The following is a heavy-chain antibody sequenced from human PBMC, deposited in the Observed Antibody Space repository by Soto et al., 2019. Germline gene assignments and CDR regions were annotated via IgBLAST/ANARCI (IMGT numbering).Heavy chain of an antibody. Sequence: PSETLSLTCTVSGGSISSYYWSWIRQPPGKGLEWIGYIYYSGSTNYNPSLKSRVTISVDTSKNQFSLKLSSVTAADTAVYYCARCGGDCYLIDYWGQGTLVTVSS. V-gene: IGHV4-59*01. CDR2: IYYSGST. D-gene: IGHD2-21*02. J-gene: IGHJ4*02. CDR3: ARCGGDCYLIDY. CDR1: GGSISSYY.